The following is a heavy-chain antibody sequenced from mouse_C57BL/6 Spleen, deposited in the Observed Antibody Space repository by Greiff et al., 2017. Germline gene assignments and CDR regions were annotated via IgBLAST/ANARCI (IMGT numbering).Heavy chain of an antibody. D-gene: IGHD3-2*02. Sequence: QVQLQQPGAELVKPGASVKLSCKASGYTFTSYWMQWVKQRPGQGLEWIGEIDPSDSYTNYNQKFKGKATLTVDTSSSTAYMQLSSLTSEYSAVYYCSRSGSSGHRDYWGQGTTLTVSS. CDR1: GYTFTSYW. V-gene: IGHV1-50*01. CDR3: SRSGSSGHRDY. J-gene: IGHJ2*01. CDR2: IDPSDSYT.